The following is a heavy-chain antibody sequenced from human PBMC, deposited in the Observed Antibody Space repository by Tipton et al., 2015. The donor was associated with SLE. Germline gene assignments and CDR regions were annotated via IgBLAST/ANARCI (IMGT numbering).Heavy chain of an antibody. D-gene: IGHD4-23*01. V-gene: IGHV4-34*01. CDR1: GASLSDNY. CDR3: ARDLELYGGDAKFRDAFDI. J-gene: IGHJ3*02. CDR2: INHNANS. Sequence: GLVKPSETLSLTCAVYGASLSDNYWSWIRQSPGKGLEWIGEINHNANSNYNAPLKSRVTISVDTSKNQFSLKLRAVTAADTAVYYCARDLELYGGDAKFRDAFDIWGQGTMVTVSS.